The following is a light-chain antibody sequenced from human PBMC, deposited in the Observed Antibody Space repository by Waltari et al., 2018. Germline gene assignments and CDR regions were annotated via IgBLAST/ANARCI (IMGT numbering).Light chain of an antibody. CDR1: QGINSY. CDR3: QQLNNYPIT. CDR2: DAS. J-gene: IGKJ5*01. Sequence: DIQLTQSPSFLSASVGDRVTITCRASQGINSYLAWYQQKPGKAPKLLIYDASTLQSEVPPRFSGSGSETEFTLTITSLKPEDFATYYCQQLNNYPITYGQGTRLDI. V-gene: IGKV1-9*01.